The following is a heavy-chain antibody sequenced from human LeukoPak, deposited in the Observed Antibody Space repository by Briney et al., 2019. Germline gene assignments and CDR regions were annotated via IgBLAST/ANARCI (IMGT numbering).Heavy chain of an antibody. Sequence: SETLSLTCTVSGGSISSYYWSWIRQPPGKGLEWIGYIYYSGSTNYNPSLKSRVTISVDTSKNQFSLRLISVTAADTAVYYCAREVITFGGTRDYFDYWGQGTLVTVSS. J-gene: IGHJ4*02. CDR1: GGSISSYY. D-gene: IGHD3-16*01. V-gene: IGHV4-59*01. CDR3: AREVITFGGTRDYFDY. CDR2: IYYSGST.